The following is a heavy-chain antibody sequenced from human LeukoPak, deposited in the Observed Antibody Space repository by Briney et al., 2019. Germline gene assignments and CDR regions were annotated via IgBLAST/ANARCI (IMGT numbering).Heavy chain of an antibody. CDR3: ARDVDIVVVPAPTSYGMDV. V-gene: IGHV1-69*13. CDR1: GGTFSSYA. Sequence: SVKVSCKASGGTFSSYAISWVRQAPGQGLEWMGGIIPIFGTANYAQKFQGRVTITADESTSTAYMELSSLRSDDTAVYYCARDVDIVVVPAPTSYGMDVWGQGTLVAVSS. J-gene: IGHJ6*02. D-gene: IGHD2-2*01. CDR2: IIPIFGTA.